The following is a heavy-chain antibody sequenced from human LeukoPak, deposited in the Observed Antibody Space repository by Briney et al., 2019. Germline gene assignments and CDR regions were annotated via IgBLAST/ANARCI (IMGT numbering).Heavy chain of an antibody. CDR1: GYTFTNYD. CDR3: ARGSSGRSPNYYYYYYMDV. V-gene: IGHV1-8*02. J-gene: IGHJ6*03. Sequence: GASVKVSCKASGYTFTNYDINWVRQATGQGLEWMGWMNPNSGNTGYAQKFQGRVTMTRNTSISTAYMELSSLRSEDTAVYYCARGSSGRSPNYYYYYYMDVWGKGATVTISS. CDR2: MNPNSGNT. D-gene: IGHD1-26*01.